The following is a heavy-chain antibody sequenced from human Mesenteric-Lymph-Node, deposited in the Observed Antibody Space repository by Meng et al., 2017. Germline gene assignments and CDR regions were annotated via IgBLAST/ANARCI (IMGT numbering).Heavy chain of an antibody. Sequence: EVQLVESGGGSVQPGGSLSLSCAASGFTLSDHYMDWVRKAPGKGLEWVGRSRDKSRSYTTEYAASVKGRFTISRDDSQNSLFLQMNSLKTEDTAVYYCATGLSGGNDVGYWGQGTLVTVSS. CDR2: SRDKSRSYTT. D-gene: IGHD4-23*01. CDR1: GFTLSDHY. CDR3: ATGLSGGNDVGY. V-gene: IGHV3-72*01. J-gene: IGHJ4*02.